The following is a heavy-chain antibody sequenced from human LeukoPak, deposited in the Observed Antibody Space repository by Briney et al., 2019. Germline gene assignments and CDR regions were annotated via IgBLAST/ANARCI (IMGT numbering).Heavy chain of an antibody. D-gene: IGHD3-3*01. CDR2: IHSSGVT. CDR1: GYSITSCCD. V-gene: IGHV4-38-2*02. J-gene: IGHJ6*04. CDR3: TGDTIFHPMDV. Sequence: SETLSLTCSVSGYSITSCCDWGWVRQSPGEGLEWIASIHSSGVTYYNLSLKSRLTTSVDTSTDQFSLKLRSVTAADTAVYYCTGDTIFHPMDVWGKGTTVTVSS.